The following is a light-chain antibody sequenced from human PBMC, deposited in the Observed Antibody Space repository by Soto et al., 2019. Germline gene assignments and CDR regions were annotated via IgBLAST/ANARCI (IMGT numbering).Light chain of an antibody. CDR2: GAS. CDR3: PQYDSSPLT. V-gene: IGKV3-20*01. Sequence: EIVLTQSPGTLSLSPGERATLSCRASLSISISYLAWYQQKPGQAPRLLIYGASSRATGIPDRFSGSGSGTDFTLTISRLEPEDFAVYYCPQYDSSPLTFGGGTKVEIK. CDR1: LSISISY. J-gene: IGKJ4*01.